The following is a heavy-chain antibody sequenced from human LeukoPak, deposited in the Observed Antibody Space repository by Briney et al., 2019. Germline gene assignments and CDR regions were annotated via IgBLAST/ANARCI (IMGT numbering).Heavy chain of an antibody. D-gene: IGHD3-22*01. Sequence: ASVKVSCKASGGTFSSYAISWVRQAPGQGLEWMGRIIPILGIANYAQKFQGRVTITGDKSTSTAYMELSSLRSEDTAVYYCARDRLSDSSGFLPWGQGTLVTVSS. J-gene: IGHJ5*02. V-gene: IGHV1-69*04. CDR1: GGTFSSYA. CDR3: ARDRLSDSSGFLP. CDR2: IIPILGIA.